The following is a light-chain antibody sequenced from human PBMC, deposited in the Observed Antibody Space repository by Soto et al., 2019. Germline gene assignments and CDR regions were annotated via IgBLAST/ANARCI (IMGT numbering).Light chain of an antibody. CDR2: EVS. V-gene: IGLV2-18*01. CDR3: SLYTSNSTLV. CDR1: SSDVGSYNR. Sequence: QSALTQPPSVSGSPGQSVTISCTGTSSDVGSYNRVSWYQQPPGTAPKLMIYEVSNRPSGVPDRFSGSKSGNTASLTISGLQAEDEADYYCSLYTSNSTLVFGGGTKVTVL. J-gene: IGLJ2*01.